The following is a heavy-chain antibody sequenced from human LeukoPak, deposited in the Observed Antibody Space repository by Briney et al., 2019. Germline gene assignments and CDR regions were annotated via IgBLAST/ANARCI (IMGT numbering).Heavy chain of an antibody. CDR2: VNHSGST. Sequence: SETLSLTCAVYGGSFSGYYWSWIRQPPGKGLEWIGEVNHSGSTNYNPSLKSRVTISVDTSKNQFSLKLSSVTAADTAVYYCARITILGVVRYYYYMDVWGKGTTVTVSS. CDR3: ARITILGVVRYYYYMDV. J-gene: IGHJ6*03. D-gene: IGHD3-3*01. CDR1: GGSFSGYY. V-gene: IGHV4-34*01.